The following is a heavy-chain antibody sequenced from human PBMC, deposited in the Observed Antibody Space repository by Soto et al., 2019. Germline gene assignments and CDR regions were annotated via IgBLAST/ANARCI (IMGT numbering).Heavy chain of an antibody. CDR2: IYSGGST. V-gene: IGHV3-66*01. CDR3: ARAPDYGEPYYYYYYYMDV. D-gene: IGHD4-17*01. Sequence: EVQLVESGGGLVQPGGSLRLSCAASGFTVSSNYMSWVRQSPGKGLEWVSVIYSGGSTYYADSVKGRFTISRDNSKNTLYLQMNSLRAEDTAVYYCARAPDYGEPYYYYYYYMDVWGKGTTVTVSS. J-gene: IGHJ6*03. CDR1: GFTVSSNY.